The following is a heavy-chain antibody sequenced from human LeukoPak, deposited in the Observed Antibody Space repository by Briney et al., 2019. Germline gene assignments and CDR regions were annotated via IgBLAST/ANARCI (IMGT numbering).Heavy chain of an antibody. CDR2: FDRRDGAT. V-gene: IGHV1-24*01. CDR1: GYTLTELS. Sequence: GASVKVSCKVSGYTLTELSVYWVRPAPGKGLVWMGGFDRRDGATINAQRFQGRVSVTEDTSTDTAYMELSSLASDDTAVYFCGAERSGELMAYWGQGTLVTVSS. D-gene: IGHD3-3*01. CDR3: GAERSGELMAY. J-gene: IGHJ4*02.